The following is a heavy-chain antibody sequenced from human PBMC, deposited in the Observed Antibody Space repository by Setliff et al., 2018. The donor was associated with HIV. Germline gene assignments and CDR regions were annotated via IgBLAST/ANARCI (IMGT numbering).Heavy chain of an antibody. D-gene: IGHD1-26*01. V-gene: IGHV3-23*01. Sequence: LRLSCAASGFAFDNYCMAWVRQAPGKGLEWVSAIGGSTGSTYYADSVKGRFTISTDNSKNTLYLQINSPRAEYTAVYYCAKPLTQWGVSPYHYAVDVWGQGTTVTVSS. CDR1: GFAFDNYC. CDR3: AKPLTQWGVSPYHYAVDV. J-gene: IGHJ6*02. CDR2: IGGSTGST.